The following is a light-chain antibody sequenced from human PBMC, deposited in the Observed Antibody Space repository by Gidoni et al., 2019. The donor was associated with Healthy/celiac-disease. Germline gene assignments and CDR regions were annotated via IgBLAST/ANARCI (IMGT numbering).Light chain of an antibody. Sequence: EIVLTQSPATLSLSPGERATLSCRASQSVSSYLAWYQQKPAQAPRLLIYDASNRATGIPARFSGSGSGTDFTLTISSLEPEDFAVYYCQQRSNRLTFXGXTKVEIK. J-gene: IGKJ4*01. V-gene: IGKV3-11*01. CDR3: QQRSNRLT. CDR2: DAS. CDR1: QSVSSY.